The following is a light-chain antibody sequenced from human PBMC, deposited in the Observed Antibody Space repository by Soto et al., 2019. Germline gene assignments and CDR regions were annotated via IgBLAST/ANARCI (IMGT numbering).Light chain of an antibody. CDR2: EVS. J-gene: IGLJ2*01. Sequence: QSALTQPASVSGSPGQSITISCTGTSSDVGGYNYVSWYQQHPGKAPKLMIYEVSNRPSGVSNRFSGSKSDNRASLTISGLQGEDEADYYCSSYTSSSSIDVVFGGGTKLTVL. CDR3: SSYTSSSSIDVV. V-gene: IGLV2-14*01. CDR1: SSDVGGYNY.